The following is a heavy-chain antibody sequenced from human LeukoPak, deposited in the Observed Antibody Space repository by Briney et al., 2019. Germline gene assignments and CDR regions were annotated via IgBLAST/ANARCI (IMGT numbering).Heavy chain of an antibody. CDR3: ARVLGSVTTGEWFDP. V-gene: IGHV4-30-2*01. CDR1: GGSINSGGYS. J-gene: IGHJ5*02. Sequence: PSETLSITCSVSGGSINSGGYSWSWIRQPPGKGLEWIGYIYYSGSTYYNPSLKSRVTISVDRSKNQFSLRLSSVTAADTAVYYCARVLGSVTTGEWFDPWGQGTLVTVSS. D-gene: IGHD4-11*01. CDR2: IYYSGST.